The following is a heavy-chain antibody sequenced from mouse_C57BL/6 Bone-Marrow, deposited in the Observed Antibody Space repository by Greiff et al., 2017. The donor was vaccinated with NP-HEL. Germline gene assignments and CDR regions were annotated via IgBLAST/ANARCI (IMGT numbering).Heavy chain of an antibody. Sequence: QVQLQQPGAELVKPGASVKLSCTASGYTFTSYWMQWVKQRPGQGLEWIGEIDPSDSYTNYNQKFKGKATLTVDTSSRTAYMQLSSLTSEDSAVYHCAREGLRRGFDYWGQGTTLTVSS. CDR3: AREGLRRGFDY. D-gene: IGHD2-2*01. CDR1: GYTFTSYW. CDR2: IDPSDSYT. V-gene: IGHV1-50*01. J-gene: IGHJ2*01.